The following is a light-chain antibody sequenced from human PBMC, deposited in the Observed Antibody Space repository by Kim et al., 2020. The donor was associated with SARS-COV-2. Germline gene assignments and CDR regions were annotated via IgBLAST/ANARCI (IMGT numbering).Light chain of an antibody. V-gene: IGLV3-19*01. CDR1: SLRTYY. Sequence: SSEVTQDPAVSVALGQTVRITCQGDSLRTYYASWYQQKPGQAPALVIYPKNNRPSGIPDRFSGSSSGDTASLTITGAQAEDEGDYFCKSRDTSGDRLVFGGGTQLTVL. CDR3: KSRDTSGDRLV. J-gene: IGLJ2*01. CDR2: PKN.